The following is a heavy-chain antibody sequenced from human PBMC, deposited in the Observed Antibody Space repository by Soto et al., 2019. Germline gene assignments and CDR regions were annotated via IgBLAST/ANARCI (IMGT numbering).Heavy chain of an antibody. CDR3: VGERYVGFDY. CDR1: AFSLSDQY. J-gene: IGHJ4*02. V-gene: IGHV3-72*01. Sequence: PGWSLRLSFTASAFSLSDQYLDWVRQAPGQGLEWVGRTVNKAFSYTTEYAAAVKGRFTISRDDSENSLYLQMTSRRTEDTAVYYCVGERYVGFDYWGQGALVTVSS. D-gene: IGHD1-20*01. CDR2: TVNKAFSYTT.